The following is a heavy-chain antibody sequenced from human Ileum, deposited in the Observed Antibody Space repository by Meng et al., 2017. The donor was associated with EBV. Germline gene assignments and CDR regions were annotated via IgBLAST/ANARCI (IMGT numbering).Heavy chain of an antibody. CDR2: VNYNGDS. V-gene: IGHV4-61*08. CDR3: ARDLRVGGAFDY. J-gene: IGHJ4*02. Sequence: QVKLQQSGAGLLRPSEPLSLTCTVSGASVTSSGYYWSWLRQSPGKGLEWLGYVNYNGDSTYNPSLKSRVTIFIDTSKKQFYLNLTSATAADTAIYYCARDLRVGGAFDYWGQGTLVTVSS. D-gene: IGHD1-26*01. CDR1: GASVTSSGYY.